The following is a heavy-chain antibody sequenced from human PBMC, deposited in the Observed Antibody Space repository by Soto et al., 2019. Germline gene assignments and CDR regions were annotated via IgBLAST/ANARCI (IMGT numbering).Heavy chain of an antibody. V-gene: IGHV1-69*15. CDR1: GGTFSSYA. J-gene: IGHJ4*02. CDR3: ARDSGPYDYVWGSYRPYYFDY. CDR2: IIPIFGTA. D-gene: IGHD3-16*02. Sequence: QVQLVQSGAEVKKPGSSVKVSCKASGGTFSSYAISWVRQAPGQGLEWMGRIIPIFGTANYAQKFQGRVTITADESTSTAYMELSSLRSEDTAVYYCARDSGPYDYVWGSYRPYYFDYWGQGTLVTVSS.